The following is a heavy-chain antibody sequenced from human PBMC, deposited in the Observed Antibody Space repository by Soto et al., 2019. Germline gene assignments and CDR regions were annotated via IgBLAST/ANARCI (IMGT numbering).Heavy chain of an antibody. Sequence: PSETLSLTCTVSGDSISSFYWSWVRQPPGKGLEWIGYIYYSGSTSYNPSLESRVTISVDTSENQFSLKLSSVTAADTAVYYCARLRRMTAITVSYYFDYWGQGTLVTSPQ. V-gene: IGHV4-59*01. CDR2: IYYSGST. CDR3: ARLRRMTAITVSYYFDY. J-gene: IGHJ4*02. CDR1: GDSISSFY. D-gene: IGHD4-4*01.